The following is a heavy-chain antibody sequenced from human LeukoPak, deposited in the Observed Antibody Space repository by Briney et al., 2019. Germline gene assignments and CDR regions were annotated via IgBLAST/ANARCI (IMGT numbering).Heavy chain of an antibody. J-gene: IGHJ4*02. D-gene: IGHD6-19*01. CDR3: ARVVEQWLVLDY. V-gene: IGHV1-18*01. Sequence: ASVKVSCKASGYTFTSYGISWVRHAPGQGLEWMGWISAYNGNTNYAQKLQGRVTMTTDTSTSTAYMELRSLRSDDTAVYYCARVVEQWLVLDYWGQGTLVTVSS. CDR1: GYTFTSYG. CDR2: ISAYNGNT.